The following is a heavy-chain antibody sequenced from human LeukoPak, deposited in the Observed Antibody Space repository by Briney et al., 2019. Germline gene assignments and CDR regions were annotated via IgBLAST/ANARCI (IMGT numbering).Heavy chain of an antibody. V-gene: IGHV3-7*01. CDR1: GFTFSSYW. J-gene: IGHJ4*02. Sequence: GGSLRLSCAASGFTFSSYWMSWVRQAPGKGLEWVANIKQDGSEKYYVDSMKGRFTISRDNAKNSLYLQMNSLRAEDTAVCYCARKASGRYDFDYWGQGTLVTVSS. CDR3: ARKASGRYDFDY. D-gene: IGHD6-19*01. CDR2: IKQDGSEK.